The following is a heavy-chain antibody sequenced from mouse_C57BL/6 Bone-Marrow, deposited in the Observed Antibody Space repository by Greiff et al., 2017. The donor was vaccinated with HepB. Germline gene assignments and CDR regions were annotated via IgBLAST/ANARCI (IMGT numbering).Heavy chain of an antibody. V-gene: IGHV5-9*01. CDR1: GFTFSSYT. CDR2: ISGGGGNT. CDR3: ARRYYGSTHWYFDV. Sequence: EVKLMESGGGLVKPGGSLKLSCAASGFTFSSYTMSWVRQTPEKRLEWVATISGGGGNTYYPDSVKGRFTISRDNAKNTLYLQMSSLRSEDAALYYCARRYYGSTHWYFDVWGTGTTVTVSS. J-gene: IGHJ1*03. D-gene: IGHD1-1*01.